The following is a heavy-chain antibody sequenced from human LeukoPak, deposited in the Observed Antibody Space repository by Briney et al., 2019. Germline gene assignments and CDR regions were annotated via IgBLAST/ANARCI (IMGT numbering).Heavy chain of an antibody. CDR3: ARGPMIVVAHDAFDI. D-gene: IGHD3-22*01. CDR1: GYTFTSYG. Sequence: ASVKVSCKASGYTFTSYGISWVRQAPGQGLEWMGWISAYNGNTNYAQKLQGRVTMTTDTSTSTAYMELRSLRSDDTAVYYCARGPMIVVAHDAFDIWGQGTMVTVSS. J-gene: IGHJ3*02. CDR2: ISAYNGNT. V-gene: IGHV1-18*01.